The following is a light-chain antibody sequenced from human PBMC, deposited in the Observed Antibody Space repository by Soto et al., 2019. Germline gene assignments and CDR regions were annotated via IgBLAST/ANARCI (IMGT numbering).Light chain of an antibody. CDR3: GSYETGGAYV. Sequence: QSVLTQPASVSGSPGQSITISCTGTSSDVGGYNAVSWYQQHPGKAPKLMIYDVTNRPSGASNRFSGSKSGNTASLTISGLHAEDEADYYCGSYETGGAYVFGTGTKLTVL. J-gene: IGLJ1*01. V-gene: IGLV2-14*01. CDR1: SSDVGGYNA. CDR2: DVT.